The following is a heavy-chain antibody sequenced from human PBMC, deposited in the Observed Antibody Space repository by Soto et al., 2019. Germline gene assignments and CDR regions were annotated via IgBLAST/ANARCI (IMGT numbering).Heavy chain of an antibody. Sequence: EVHLVESGGGLVQTGGSLRLSCAISESTISRDWMNWVRQAPGKGLEWVAHTNQDGSEKYYAESVNGRFTIFRDNAKKSLYLQMNSLRAGDTAMYYCSGGVGDAFWGQGTLVTVSS. CDR1: ESTISRDW. CDR3: SGGVGDAF. J-gene: IGHJ4*02. D-gene: IGHD1-26*01. CDR2: TNQDGSEK. V-gene: IGHV3-7*01.